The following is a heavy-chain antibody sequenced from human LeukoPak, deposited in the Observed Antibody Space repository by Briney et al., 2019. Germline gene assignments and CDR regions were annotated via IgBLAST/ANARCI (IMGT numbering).Heavy chain of an antibody. J-gene: IGHJ5*02. CDR1: GGSISSYY. Sequence: SETLSLTCTVSGGSISSYYWCWRRQPPGKGLELVGIISYNGSTNYNPSLKSRVTISVDTSKNQFSLTLSSFTAADPAVSYCARGRSGFDPWGQGTLVTVSS. CDR2: ISYNGST. D-gene: IGHD2-15*01. CDR3: ARGRSGFDP. V-gene: IGHV4-59*01.